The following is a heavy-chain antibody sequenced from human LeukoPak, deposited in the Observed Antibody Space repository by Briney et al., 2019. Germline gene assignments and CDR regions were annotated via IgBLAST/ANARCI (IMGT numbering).Heavy chain of an antibody. J-gene: IGHJ4*02. CDR1: GFSVSNKY. CDR3: AGGQMFTSGGFDD. V-gene: IGHV3-53*01. D-gene: IGHD6-19*01. Sequence: GGSLRLSCAASGFSVSNKYMSWVRQAPGKGLEWVSVIYTGGDTYYSDSVRGRFTISRDNSKNTVNLQMNSLRAEDTALYYCAGGQMFTSGGFDDWGQGTLVTVSS. CDR2: IYTGGDT.